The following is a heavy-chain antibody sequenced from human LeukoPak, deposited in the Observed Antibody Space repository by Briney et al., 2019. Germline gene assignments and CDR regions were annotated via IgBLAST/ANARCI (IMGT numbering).Heavy chain of an antibody. CDR1: GFAFSNYA. Sequence: GGSLRLSSTTSGFAFSNYAMNLVSQAPGKRLEWVSAISGSVGTTYYATSVKGRFTISRDNSKNTLYLKMNSLRAEDTAVYYCAKSIPVGGYSYGYLAYWGQGPLVTVSS. V-gene: IGHV3-23*01. CDR2: ISGSVGTT. D-gene: IGHD5-18*01. CDR3: AKSIPVGGYSYGYLAY. J-gene: IGHJ4*02.